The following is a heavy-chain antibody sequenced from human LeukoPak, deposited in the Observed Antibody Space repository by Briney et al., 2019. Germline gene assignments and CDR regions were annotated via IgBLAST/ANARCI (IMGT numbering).Heavy chain of an antibody. V-gene: IGHV1-69*04. CDR3: ARDGSGTYFDY. Sequence: GASVKVSCQASGGTFSIYAISWVRQAPGQGLEWMGRIIPILGIANYAQKFQGRVTITADKSTSTAYMELSSLRSEDTAVYYCARDGSGTYFDYSCQGTLVTVSS. CDR1: GGTFSIYA. CDR2: IIPILGIA. J-gene: IGHJ4*02. D-gene: IGHD3-10*01.